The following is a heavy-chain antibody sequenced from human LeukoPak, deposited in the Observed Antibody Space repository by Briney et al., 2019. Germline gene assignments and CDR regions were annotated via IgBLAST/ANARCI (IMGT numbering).Heavy chain of an antibody. J-gene: IGHJ4*02. CDR2: INPNSGAT. V-gene: IGHV1-2*02. CDR1: GYTFTGYY. Sequence: GASMKVSCKASGYTFTGYYLHWVRQAPGQGLEWMGWINPNSGATYFTQKFQGRVTFTRDTSISTAYMELSSLSYDDTAVFYCARALSSWLFDYWGQGTLVTVSS. CDR3: ARALSSWLFDY. D-gene: IGHD6-13*01.